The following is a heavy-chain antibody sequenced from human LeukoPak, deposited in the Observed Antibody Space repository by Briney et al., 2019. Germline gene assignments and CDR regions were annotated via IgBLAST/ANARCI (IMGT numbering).Heavy chain of an antibody. J-gene: IGHJ4*02. V-gene: IGHV3-30*18. D-gene: IGHD5-12*01. CDR3: ANPQSRGYDYLDY. Sequence: PGGSLRLSGEPSGLMVSSNYMTWAPQAPGKGLEWWQVISIDGSEKYYADSVKGRFTISRDNSKNTLYLQMNSLRGDDTAVYYCANPQSRGYDYLDYWGQGTLVTVSS. CDR1: GLMVSSNY. CDR2: ISIDGSEK.